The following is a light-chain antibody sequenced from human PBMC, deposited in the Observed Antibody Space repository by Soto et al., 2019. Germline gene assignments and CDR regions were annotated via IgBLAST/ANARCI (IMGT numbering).Light chain of an antibody. CDR2: DAS. CDR1: QTVSRY. CDR3: QQRSTWPLLT. V-gene: IGKV3-11*01. J-gene: IGKJ4*01. Sequence: VLTQSPVTLSLSPGDRATLSCRASQTVSRYLAWYQQKPGQAPRLLIYDASNRATGVPARFSGSGSGTDYTLTISSLEPEDFAVYYCQQRSTWPLLTFGGGTKVEI.